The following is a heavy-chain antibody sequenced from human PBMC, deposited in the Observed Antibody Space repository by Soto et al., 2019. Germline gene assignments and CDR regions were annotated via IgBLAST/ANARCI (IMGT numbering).Heavy chain of an antibody. J-gene: IGHJ5*02. CDR3: VRDGTKTLRDWFDP. CDR2: IYATGTT. D-gene: IGHD1-1*01. CDR1: GASISGFY. Sequence: SETLSLTCTVSGASISGFYWSWIRKSAGTGLEWIGRIYATGTTDYNPSLKSRVMMSVDTSKKQFSLKLRSVTAADTAVYYCVRDGTKTLRDWFDPWGQGISVTVSS. V-gene: IGHV4-4*07.